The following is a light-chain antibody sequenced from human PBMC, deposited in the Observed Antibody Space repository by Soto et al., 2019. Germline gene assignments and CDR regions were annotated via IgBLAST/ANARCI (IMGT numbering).Light chain of an antibody. CDR2: GGS. Sequence: EIVLTQSPATLSLSPGERATLSCRASQSVSSSYLAWYQQKPGQAPRLLIYGGSTRPTGIPDRFGGTGSGTDFTLTISRLEPEDFAVYYCQQYGSSPTFGQGTKVDIK. V-gene: IGKV3-20*01. J-gene: IGKJ1*01. CDR3: QQYGSSPT. CDR1: QSVSSSY.